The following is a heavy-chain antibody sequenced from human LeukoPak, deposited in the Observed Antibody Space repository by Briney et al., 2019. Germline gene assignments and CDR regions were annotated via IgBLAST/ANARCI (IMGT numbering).Heavy chain of an antibody. CDR1: GFNFSNYA. J-gene: IGHJ4*02. D-gene: IGHD3-10*01. CDR3: AKDRASMVRGAQDY. V-gene: IGHV3-30*02. Sequence: GGSLRLSCAATGFNFSNYAMHWVRQAPGKGLEWLAYIRYDGSSKYYADFVKGRFTISRDYSKNTLYLHMNSLRAEDTAVYYCAKDRASMVRGAQDYWGQGTLVTVSS. CDR2: IRYDGSSK.